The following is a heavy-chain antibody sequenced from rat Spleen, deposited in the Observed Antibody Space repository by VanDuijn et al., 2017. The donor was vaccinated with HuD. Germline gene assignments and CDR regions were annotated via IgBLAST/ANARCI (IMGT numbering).Heavy chain of an antibody. J-gene: IGHJ4*01. CDR3: ARHYGGYSEYVMDA. CDR1: GFTFSNYG. V-gene: IGHV5S13*01. CDR2: VSSGGGGT. Sequence: EVQLVESGGGLVQPGRSLKLSCAASGFTFSNYGMAWVRQTPTKGLEWVASVSSGGGGTYYPDSVKGRFTISRDNAKSTLYLQMDSLRSEDTATYYCARHYGGYSEYVMDAWGQGASVTVSS. D-gene: IGHD1-11*01.